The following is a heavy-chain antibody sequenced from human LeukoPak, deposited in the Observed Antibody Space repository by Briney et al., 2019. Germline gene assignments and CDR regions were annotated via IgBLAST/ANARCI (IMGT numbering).Heavy chain of an antibody. D-gene: IGHD6-19*01. Sequence: PGGSLRLSCAASGFTFSSYWMHWVRQAPGKGLVWVSRINTDGSSTSYADSVKGRFTISRDNAKNTLYLQMSSLRAEDTAVYYCASWDCSGWYGYYMDVWGKGTTVTVSS. CDR1: GFTFSSYW. CDR3: ASWDCSGWYGYYMDV. J-gene: IGHJ6*03. V-gene: IGHV3-74*01. CDR2: INTDGSST.